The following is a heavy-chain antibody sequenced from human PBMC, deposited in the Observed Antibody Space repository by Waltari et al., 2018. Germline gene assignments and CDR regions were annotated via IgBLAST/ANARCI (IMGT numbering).Heavy chain of an antibody. V-gene: IGHV3-21*01. Sequence: EVQLVESGGGLVKPGGSLRLSCAASGFTFSSYSMNWVRQAPGKGLKWVSSISSSSSYIYYADSVKGRFTISRDNAKNSLYLQMNSLRAEDTAVYYCARSTMVRGANFDYWGQGTLVTVSS. D-gene: IGHD3-10*01. CDR2: ISSSSSYI. J-gene: IGHJ4*02. CDR1: GFTFSSYS. CDR3: ARSTMVRGANFDY.